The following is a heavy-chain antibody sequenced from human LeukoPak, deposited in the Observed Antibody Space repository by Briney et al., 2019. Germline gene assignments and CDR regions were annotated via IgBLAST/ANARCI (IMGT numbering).Heavy chain of an antibody. D-gene: IGHD1-26*01. CDR3: AKDGSGSYYVCAFDI. Sequence: PGGSLRLSCAASGFTFSNYAMSWVRQAPGKGLEWVSAISGSGGSTYYADSVKGRFTISRDNSKNTLYLQMNSLRAEDTAVYYCAKDGSGSYYVCAFDIWGQGTMVTVSS. J-gene: IGHJ3*02. V-gene: IGHV3-23*01. CDR2: ISGSGGST. CDR1: GFTFSNYA.